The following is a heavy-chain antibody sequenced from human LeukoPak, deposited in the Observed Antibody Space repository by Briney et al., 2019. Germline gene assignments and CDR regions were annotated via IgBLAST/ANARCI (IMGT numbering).Heavy chain of an antibody. J-gene: IGHJ4*02. V-gene: IGHV3-23*01. Sequence: PGGSLRLSCAASGFTFSSYAMSWVRQAPGKGLEWVSAISGSGGSTYYADSVKGRFTISRDNSKNTLYLQMNSLRAEDTAVYYCAKGLHIVVVTATGTTFDYWGRGTLVTVSS. CDR3: AKGLHIVVVTATGTTFDY. CDR2: ISGSGGST. D-gene: IGHD2-21*02. CDR1: GFTFSSYA.